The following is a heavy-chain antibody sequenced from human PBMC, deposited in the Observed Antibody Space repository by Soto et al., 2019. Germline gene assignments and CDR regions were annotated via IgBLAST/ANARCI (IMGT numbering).Heavy chain of an antibody. D-gene: IGHD5-12*01. J-gene: IGHJ6*02. CDR3: ARADSGYAHGYYYYGMDL. Sequence: EVQLVESGGGLVQPGGSLRLSCAASGFTFSSYSMNWVRQAPGKGLEWVSYISSSSSTIYYADSVKGRFTISRDNAKNSLYLQRNSLRAEDTAVYYCARADSGYAHGYYYYGMDLWGQGTTVTVSS. V-gene: IGHV3-48*01. CDR1: GFTFSSYS. CDR2: ISSSSSTI.